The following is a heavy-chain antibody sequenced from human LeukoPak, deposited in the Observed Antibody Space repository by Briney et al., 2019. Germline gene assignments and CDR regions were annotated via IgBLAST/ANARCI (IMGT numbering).Heavy chain of an antibody. CDR1: GGTFSSYA. CDR2: IIPILGIA. Sequence: GASGEVSCKASGGTFSSYAISWVRQAPGQGLEWMGRIIPILGIANYAQKFQGRVTITADKSTSTAYMELSSLRSEDTAVYYCASPGYSSSWYDYWGQGTLVTVSS. J-gene: IGHJ4*02. V-gene: IGHV1-69*04. D-gene: IGHD6-13*01. CDR3: ASPGYSSSWYDY.